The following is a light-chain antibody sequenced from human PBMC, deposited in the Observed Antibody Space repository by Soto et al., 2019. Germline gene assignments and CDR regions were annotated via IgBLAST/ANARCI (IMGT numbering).Light chain of an antibody. CDR2: KAS. CDR3: QQYNAFWT. CDR1: QTISSW. J-gene: IGKJ1*01. V-gene: IGKV1-5*03. Sequence: DIQMTQSPSTLSGSVGDRVTITCRASQTISSWLAWYQQKPGKAPKFLIYKASNLEIGVPSRFSGGGSGTEFTLTISSLQPDDFATYYCQQYNAFWTFGQGTKVDI.